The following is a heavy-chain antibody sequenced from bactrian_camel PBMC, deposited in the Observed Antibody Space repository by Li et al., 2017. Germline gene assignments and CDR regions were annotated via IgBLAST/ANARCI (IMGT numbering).Heavy chain of an antibody. D-gene: IGHD2*01. CDR3: AADPLSQVCQGGYFY. Sequence: HVQLVESGGDSVQAGGSLRLSCLVSGFTVNTYCMGWVRVGIRNEREGVARIDSDGTTRYADAVAGRFTISKDNANNVLYLHMNNLKPEDTAKYYGAADPLSQVCQGGYFYYGQGTQVTFS. J-gene: IGHJ4*01. CDR2: IDSDGTT. CDR1: GFTVNTYC. V-gene: IGHV3S9*01.